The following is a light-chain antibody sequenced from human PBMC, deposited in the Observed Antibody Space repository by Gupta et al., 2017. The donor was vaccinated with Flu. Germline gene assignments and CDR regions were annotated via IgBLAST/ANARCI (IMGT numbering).Light chain of an antibody. Sequence: RSVSPGERATPSCRASQYIRDNNLAWYQQKPGQAPRLLISATSTRATGIPVRFSGSGSGTEFTLTISSLQSEDFAVYYCQQYNNWPPLVTFGPGTRVDIK. V-gene: IGKV3-15*01. CDR2: ATS. J-gene: IGKJ3*01. CDR3: QQYNNWPPLVT. CDR1: QYIRDNN.